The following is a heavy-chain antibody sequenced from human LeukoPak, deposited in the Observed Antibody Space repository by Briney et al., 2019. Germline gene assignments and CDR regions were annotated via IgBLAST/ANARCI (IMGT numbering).Heavy chain of an antibody. V-gene: IGHV1-69*04. D-gene: IGHD5-24*01. Sequence: GASVKVSCKASGGTFSSYAISWVRQAPGQGLEWMGRIIPIFGIANYAQKFQGRVTITADKSTSTAYMELSSLRSEDTAVYYCAGGPVDGYNSYFDYWGQGTLVTASS. J-gene: IGHJ4*02. CDR3: AGGPVDGYNSYFDY. CDR1: GGTFSSYA. CDR2: IIPIFGIA.